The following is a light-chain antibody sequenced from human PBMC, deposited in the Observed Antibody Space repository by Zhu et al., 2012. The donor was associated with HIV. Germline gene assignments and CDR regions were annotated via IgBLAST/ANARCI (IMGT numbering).Light chain of an antibody. CDR2: DTS. J-gene: IGKJ4*01. V-gene: IGKV3-11*01. Sequence: EIVLTQSPATLSLSPGERATVSCRASGSVRSFLAWYQQKPGQAPRLLIHDTSKRATGIPARFSGSGSGTDFTLTISSLEPEDFALYYCQQRSSWPLTFGGGTKVEIK. CDR3: QQRSSWPLT. CDR1: GSVRSF.